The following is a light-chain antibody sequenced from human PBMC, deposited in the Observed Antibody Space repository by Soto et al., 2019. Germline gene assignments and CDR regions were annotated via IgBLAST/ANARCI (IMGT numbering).Light chain of an antibody. V-gene: IGKV3-20*01. CDR2: GAS. J-gene: IGKJ2*01. CDR3: QQYGSSEYT. CDR1: QSVINNY. Sequence: ETVLTQSPGTLSLSPGERATLSCRASQSVINNYLAWYQQTPGQAPRLLIYGASTRATGPPDRFSGSGSGTDFTLTITRLEPRDSAVYYCQQYGSSEYTFGQGTKLEIK.